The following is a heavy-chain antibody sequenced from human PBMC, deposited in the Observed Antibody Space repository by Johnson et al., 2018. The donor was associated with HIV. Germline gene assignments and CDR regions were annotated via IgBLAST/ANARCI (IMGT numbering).Heavy chain of an antibody. V-gene: IGHV3-30*03. CDR1: GFTFSSYG. J-gene: IGHJ3*02. CDR3: ATCRVPAAMFDALDI. D-gene: IGHD2-2*01. CDR2: ISYDAGNK. Sequence: VHLVESGGGVVRPGRSLRLSCAASGFTFSSYGMHWVRQAPGKGLEWVAVISYDAGNKYYADSVKGRFTISRDNSKNTLYLQMNSLRPEDTAVYYCATCRVPAAMFDALDIWGQGTMVTVSS.